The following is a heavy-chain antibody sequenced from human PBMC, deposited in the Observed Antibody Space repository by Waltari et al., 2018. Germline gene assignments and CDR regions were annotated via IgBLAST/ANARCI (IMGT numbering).Heavy chain of an antibody. CDR3: ARGGGGPLDY. Sequence: QVQLQESGPGLVKASETLSLTCTVSGGSISSYYWSWIRQPPGKGLEWIGYIYYSGSTNYNPSLKSRVTISVDTSKNQFSLKLSSVTAADTAVYYCARGGGGPLDYWGQGTLVTVSS. CDR1: GGSISSYY. V-gene: IGHV4-59*01. D-gene: IGHD2-15*01. J-gene: IGHJ4*02. CDR2: IYYSGST.